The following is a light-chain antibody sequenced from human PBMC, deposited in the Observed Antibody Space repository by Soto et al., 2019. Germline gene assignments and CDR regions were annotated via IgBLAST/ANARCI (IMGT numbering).Light chain of an antibody. CDR2: GAS. J-gene: IGKJ2*01. CDR3: QRYASSPYT. Sequence: ESVSTQSPGTLSLSPGERATLSCRASQSVSSNFLAWYQQKPGQAPRLLIYGASSRATGVPDRFSGGGSGTDFTLTISRLEPEDFAVYYCQRYASSPYTFGQGTKLEIK. CDR1: QSVSSNF. V-gene: IGKV3-20*01.